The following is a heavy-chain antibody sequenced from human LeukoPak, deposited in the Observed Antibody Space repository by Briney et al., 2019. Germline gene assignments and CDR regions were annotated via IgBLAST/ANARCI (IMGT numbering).Heavy chain of an antibody. CDR2: INPRGGST. D-gene: IGHD3-3*01. CDR3: ARGPALRFLEWLLYYYYMDV. J-gene: IGHJ6*03. CDR1: GYIFTSYY. Sequence: ASVKVSCKASGYIFTSYYMHWVRQAPGQGLEWMGIINPRGGSTSYAQKFQGRVTMARDMSTSTVYLELSSLRSEDTAVYYCARGPALRFLEWLLYYYYMDVWGKGTTVTVSS. V-gene: IGHV1-46*01.